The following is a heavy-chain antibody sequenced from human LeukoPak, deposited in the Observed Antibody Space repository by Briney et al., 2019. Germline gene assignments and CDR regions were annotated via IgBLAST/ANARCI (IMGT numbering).Heavy chain of an antibody. CDR2: IYYSGST. Sequence: PSETLSPTCTVSGGSISSYYWSWIRQPPGKGLEWIGYIYYSGSTNYNPSLKSRVTISVDTSKNQFSLKLSSVTAADTAVYYCARGPGYYDILQYYYGMDVWGKGTTVTVSS. CDR1: GGSISSYY. J-gene: IGHJ6*04. CDR3: ARGPGYYDILQYYYGMDV. D-gene: IGHD3-9*01. V-gene: IGHV4-59*01.